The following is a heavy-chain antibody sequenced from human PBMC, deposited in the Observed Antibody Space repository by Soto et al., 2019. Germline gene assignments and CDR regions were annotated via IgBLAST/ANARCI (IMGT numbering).Heavy chain of an antibody. J-gene: IGHJ4*02. V-gene: IGHV4-31*03. CDR2: IYYSGST. D-gene: IGHD4-17*01. Sequence: TLSLTCTVSGGSISSGGYYWSWIRQHPGKGLEWIGYIYYSGSTYYNPSLKSRVTISVDTSKNQFSLKLSSVTAADTAVYYCARGLPLTVIPTFDYWGQGTLVTVSS. CDR1: GGSISSGGYY. CDR3: ARGLPLTVIPTFDY.